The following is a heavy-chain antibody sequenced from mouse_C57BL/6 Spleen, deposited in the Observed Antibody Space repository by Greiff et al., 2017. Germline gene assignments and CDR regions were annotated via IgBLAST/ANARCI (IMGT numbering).Heavy chain of an antibody. CDR3: ARDRDSSGSFAY. Sequence: EVKLVESGGGLVKPGGSLKLSCAASGFTFSSYAMSWVRQTPEKRLEWVATISDGGSYTYYPDNVKGRFTISRDTAKNNLYLQMSHLKSEDTAMYYCARDRDSSGSFAYWGQGTLVTVSA. D-gene: IGHD3-2*02. V-gene: IGHV5-4*01. CDR1: GFTFSSYA. J-gene: IGHJ3*01. CDR2: ISDGGSYT.